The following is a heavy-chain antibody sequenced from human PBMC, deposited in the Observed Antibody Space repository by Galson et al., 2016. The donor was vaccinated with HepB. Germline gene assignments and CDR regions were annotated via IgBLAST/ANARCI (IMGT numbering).Heavy chain of an antibody. J-gene: IGHJ3*02. V-gene: IGHV2-70*01. CDR3: ARSTLTTVTSYPFDI. CDR2: IDWDDDK. CDR1: GFSLPTDGMC. Sequence: PALVTPTQTLTLTCTFSGFSLPTDGMCVSWIRQPPGRPLEWLALIDWDDDKYYSPSLQTRLTISKDTSKNQVVLTMTTLDPVDTAAYYCARSTLTTVTSYPFDIWGQGTVVTVSS. D-gene: IGHD4-17*01.